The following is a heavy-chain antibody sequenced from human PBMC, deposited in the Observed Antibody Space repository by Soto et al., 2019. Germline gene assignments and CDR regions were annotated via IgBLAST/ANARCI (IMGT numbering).Heavy chain of an antibody. Sequence: GSGPTLVNPXQTLTLTCTFSGFSLSTSGVGVGWIRQPPGKALEWLALIYWNDDKRYSPSLESRLTITKDTSKNQVVLTMTNMDPVDTATYYCAHRRKVRMEWLYYFDYWGQGTLVTVSS. CDR1: GFSLSTSGVG. V-gene: IGHV2-5*01. J-gene: IGHJ4*02. CDR3: AHRRKVRMEWLYYFDY. CDR2: IYWNDDK. D-gene: IGHD3-3*01.